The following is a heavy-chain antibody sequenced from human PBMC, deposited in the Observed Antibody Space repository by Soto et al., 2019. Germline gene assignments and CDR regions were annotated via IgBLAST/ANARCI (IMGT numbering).Heavy chain of an antibody. CDR2: ISAYNGNT. J-gene: IGHJ4*02. Sequence: GASVKVSCKASGYTFTSYGISRVRQAPGQGLEWMGWISAYNGNTNYAQKLQGRVTMTTDTSTSTAYMELRSLRSDDTAVYYCARDGMVVVPAATKTFDYWGQGTLVTVYS. D-gene: IGHD2-2*01. V-gene: IGHV1-18*04. CDR3: ARDGMVVVPAATKTFDY. CDR1: GYTFTSYG.